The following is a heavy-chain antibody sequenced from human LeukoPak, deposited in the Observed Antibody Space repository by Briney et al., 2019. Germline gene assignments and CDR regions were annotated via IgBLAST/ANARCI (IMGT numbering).Heavy chain of an antibody. CDR3: ARDPDRPTAAAASTEDYYYYMDV. J-gene: IGHJ6*03. D-gene: IGHD6-13*01. CDR1: GFTFSIYA. V-gene: IGHV3-30-3*01. CDR2: ISYEGSNK. Sequence: GGSLRLSCAASGFTFSIYAMHWVRQAPGKGLEWVAVISYEGSNKYYADSVKGRFTISRDNAKNSLYLQMNSLRAEDTAVYYCARDPDRPTAAAASTEDYYYYMDVWGKGTTVTVSS.